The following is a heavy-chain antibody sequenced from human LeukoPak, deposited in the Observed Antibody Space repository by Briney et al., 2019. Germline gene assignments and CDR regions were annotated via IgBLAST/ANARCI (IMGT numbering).Heavy chain of an antibody. D-gene: IGHD3-22*01. CDR2: ISHDGNDK. CDR1: GFSFSSNV. J-gene: IGHJ4*02. Sequence: PGRPLRLSCAAPGFSFSSNVMHWVRQAPGKGLEWVAQISHDGNDKYYADSVKGRFTISRDNSKNTLFLQLDSLRAEDTAVYFCAKVGIGYYYPFDYWGQGTLVTVSS. V-gene: IGHV3-30*18. CDR3: AKVGIGYYYPFDY.